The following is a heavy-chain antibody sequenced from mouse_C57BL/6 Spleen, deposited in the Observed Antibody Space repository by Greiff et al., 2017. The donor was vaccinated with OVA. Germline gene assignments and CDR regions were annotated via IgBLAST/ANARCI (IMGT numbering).Heavy chain of an antibody. CDR2: INPNNGGT. J-gene: IGHJ3*01. D-gene: IGHD2-12*01. V-gene: IGHV1-26*01. CDR1: GYTFTDYY. Sequence: QLQQSGPELVKPGASVKISCKASGYTFTDYYMNWVKQSHGKSLEWIGDINPNNGGTSYNQKFKGKATLTVDKSSSTAYMELRSLTSEDSAVYYCARYRTRDAYWGQGTLVTVSA. CDR3: ARYRTRDAY.